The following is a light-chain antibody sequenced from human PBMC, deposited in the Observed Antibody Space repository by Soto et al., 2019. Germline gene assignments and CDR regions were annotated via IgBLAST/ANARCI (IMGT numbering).Light chain of an antibody. Sequence: EIVLTHSPATLSFSPGEKATLSCRASQSVNNYLAWYQQRPGQAPRLLIHDASYRATGIPARFSGSGSGTDFTLTISSLEPEDFAVYYCQHRSGFTFGPGTKVDI. CDR1: QSVNNY. J-gene: IGKJ3*01. V-gene: IGKV3-11*01. CDR3: QHRSGFT. CDR2: DAS.